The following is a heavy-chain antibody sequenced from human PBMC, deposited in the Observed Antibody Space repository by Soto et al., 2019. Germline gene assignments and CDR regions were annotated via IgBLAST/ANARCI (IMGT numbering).Heavy chain of an antibody. V-gene: IGHV5-51*01. J-gene: IGHJ5*02. Sequence: EVQLVQSGAEVKKPGESLKISCKGSGYSFTTYWIGWVRQMPGKGLEWMGIIYPGDSDTRYSPSFQGQVTISADKSISTAYLQWRSLKASDTAMYYGARHERYCFSSPCAQYWFDPWGQGTLVTVSS. D-gene: IGHD2-15*01. CDR1: GYSFTTYW. CDR2: IYPGDSDT. CDR3: ARHERYCFSSPCAQYWFDP.